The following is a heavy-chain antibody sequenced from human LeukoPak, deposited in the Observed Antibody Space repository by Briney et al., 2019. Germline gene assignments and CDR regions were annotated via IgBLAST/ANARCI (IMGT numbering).Heavy chain of an antibody. CDR1: GFTFSSYS. CDR3: ARESGSYDTFDI. J-gene: IGHJ3*02. Sequence: PGGSLRLSCAASGFTFSSYSMNWVRQAPGKGLEWVSSISSSSSYIYYADSVKGRFTISRDNAKNSLYLQMNSLRAEDTAVYYCARESGSYDTFDIWGQGTMVTVSS. CDR2: ISSSSSYI. D-gene: IGHD1-26*01. V-gene: IGHV3-21*01.